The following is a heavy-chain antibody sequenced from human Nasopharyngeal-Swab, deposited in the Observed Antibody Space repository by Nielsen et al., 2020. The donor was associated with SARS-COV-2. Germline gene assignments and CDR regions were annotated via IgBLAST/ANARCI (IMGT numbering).Heavy chain of an antibody. D-gene: IGHD3-22*01. J-gene: IGHJ4*02. V-gene: IGHV3-33*01. CDR2: IWYGGSNK. CDR1: GFTFSSYG. Sequence: GESLKISCAASGFTFSSYGMHWVRQAPGKGLEWVAVIWYGGSNKYYADSVKGRFTISRDNSKNTLYLQMNSLRAEDTAVYYCASSYYDSSGYSYWGQGTLVTVSS. CDR3: ASSYYDSSGYSY.